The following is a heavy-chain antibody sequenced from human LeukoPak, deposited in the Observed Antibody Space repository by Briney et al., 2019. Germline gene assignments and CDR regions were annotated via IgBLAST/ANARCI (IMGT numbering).Heavy chain of an antibody. V-gene: IGHV4-4*02. CDR3: AREGGSGGELNP. CDR2: IYHSGST. CDR1: GGPISSCNW. D-gene: IGHD3-10*01. J-gene: IGHJ5*02. Sequence: SETLSLTCAVSGGPISSCNWWSWVRQPPGKGLEWIGEIYHSGSTNYNPPLKSRVTISVAKSKNQFSLKLSSVTAADTAVYYCAREGGSGGELNPWGQGTLVTVSS.